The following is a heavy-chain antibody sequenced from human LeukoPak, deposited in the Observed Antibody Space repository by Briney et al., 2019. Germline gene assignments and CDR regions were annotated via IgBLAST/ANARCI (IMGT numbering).Heavy chain of an antibody. CDR2: INHSRST. V-gene: IGHV4-34*01. Sequence: SETLSLTCAVYGGSFSGYYWSWIRQPPGKGLEWIGEINHSRSTNYDPSLKSRVTISVDTSKNQFSLKLSSVTAADTAVYYCARDRDTAMARAPAFDIWGQGTMVTVSS. CDR1: GGSFSGYY. J-gene: IGHJ3*02. CDR3: ARDRDTAMARAPAFDI. D-gene: IGHD5-18*01.